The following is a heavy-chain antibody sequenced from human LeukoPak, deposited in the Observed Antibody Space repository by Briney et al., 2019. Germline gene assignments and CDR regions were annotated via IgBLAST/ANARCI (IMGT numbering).Heavy chain of an antibody. D-gene: IGHD6-13*01. CDR3: ARGAAARAYYYYGMDV. CDR1: GFTFSSYA. V-gene: IGHV3-30-3*01. J-gene: IGHJ6*02. Sequence: GGSLRLSCAASGFTFSSYAMHWVRRAPGKGLEWVAVISYDGSNKYYADSVKGRFTISRDNSKNTLYLQMNSLRAEDTAVYYCARGAAARAYYYYGMDVWGQGTTVTVSS. CDR2: ISYDGSNK.